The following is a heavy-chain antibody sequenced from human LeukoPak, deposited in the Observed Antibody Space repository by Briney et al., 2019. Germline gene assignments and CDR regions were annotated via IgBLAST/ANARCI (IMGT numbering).Heavy chain of an antibody. CDR2: IYYSGST. J-gene: IGHJ6*02. V-gene: IGHV4-59*01. D-gene: IGHD6-13*01. Sequence: SETLSLTCTVSGGSISSYYWSWIRQPPGKGLEWIGYIYYSGSTNYNPSLKSRVTISVDTSKNQFSLKLSSVTAADTAVYYCARDQSSSWYGSYYYYGMDVWGQGTTVTVPS. CDR3: ARDQSSSWYGSYYYYGMDV. CDR1: GGSISSYY.